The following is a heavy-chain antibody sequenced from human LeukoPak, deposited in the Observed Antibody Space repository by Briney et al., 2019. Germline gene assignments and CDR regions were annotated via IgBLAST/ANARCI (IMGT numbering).Heavy chain of an antibody. CDR1: GYTFTSYG. CDR3: ARGCSSTSCSDY. V-gene: IGHV1-8*01. D-gene: IGHD2-2*01. J-gene: IGHJ4*02. CDR2: MNPNSGNT. Sequence: GASVKVSCKASGYTFTSYGINWVRQATGQGLEWMGWMNPNSGNTGYAQKFQGRVTMTRNTSISTAYMELSSLRSEDTAVYYCARGCSSTSCSDYWGQGTLVTVSS.